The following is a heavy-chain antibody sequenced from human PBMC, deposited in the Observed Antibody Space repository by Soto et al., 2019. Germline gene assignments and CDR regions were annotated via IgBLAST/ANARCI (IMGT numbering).Heavy chain of an antibody. J-gene: IGHJ6*03. CDR3: ARHGSAVTYYYYYYMDV. V-gene: IGHV4-39*01. CDR1: GGSISSSSYY. D-gene: IGHD4-17*01. Sequence: QLQLQESGPGLVKPSETLSLTCTVSGGSISSSSYYWGWIRQPPGKGLEWIGSIYYSGSTYYNPSLKSRVTISVDTSKNQFSLKLSSVTAADMAVYYCARHGSAVTYYYYYYMDVWGKGTTVTVSS. CDR2: IYYSGST.